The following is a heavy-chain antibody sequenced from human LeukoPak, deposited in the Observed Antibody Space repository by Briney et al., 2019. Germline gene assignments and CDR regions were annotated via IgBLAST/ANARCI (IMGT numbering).Heavy chain of an antibody. CDR2: INPSGGST. Sequence: GASVKVSCKASGYTFTSYYMHWVRQAPGQGLEWMGIINPSGGSTSYARKFQGRVTMTRDTSTSTVYMELSSLRPEDTAVYYCARDDGSLVYAIDYWGQGTLVTVSS. CDR3: ARDDGSLVYAIDY. CDR1: GYTFTSYY. V-gene: IGHV1-46*01. D-gene: IGHD2-8*01. J-gene: IGHJ4*02.